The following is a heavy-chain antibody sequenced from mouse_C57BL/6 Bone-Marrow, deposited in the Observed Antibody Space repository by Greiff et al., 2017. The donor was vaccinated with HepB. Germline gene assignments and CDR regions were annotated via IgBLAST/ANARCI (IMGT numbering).Heavy chain of an antibody. D-gene: IGHD1-1*01. V-gene: IGHV1-75*01. CDR2: IFPGSGST. Sequence: QVHVKQSGPELVKPGASVKISCKASGYTFTDYYINWVKQRPGQGLEWIGWIFPGSGSTYYNEKFKGKDTLTVDKSSSTAYMLLSSLTSEDSAVYFCAREYYGSTHWYFDVWGTGTTVTVSS. CDR1: GYTFTDYY. J-gene: IGHJ1*03. CDR3: AREYYGSTHWYFDV.